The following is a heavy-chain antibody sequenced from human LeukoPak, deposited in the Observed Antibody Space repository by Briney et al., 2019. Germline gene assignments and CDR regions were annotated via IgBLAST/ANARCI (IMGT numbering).Heavy chain of an antibody. CDR2: IFYSGST. D-gene: IGHD1-26*01. J-gene: IGHJ4*02. CDR1: GYSINSGYY. V-gene: IGHV4-38-2*02. Sequence: SETLSLTCTVSGYSINSGYYWGWIRQPPGKGLEWIGNIFYSGSTYYNPSLKSRVTISVDTSKNQFSLKLSSVTAADTAVYYCAKDAGVYWLWGQGTLVTVSS. CDR3: AKDAGVYWL.